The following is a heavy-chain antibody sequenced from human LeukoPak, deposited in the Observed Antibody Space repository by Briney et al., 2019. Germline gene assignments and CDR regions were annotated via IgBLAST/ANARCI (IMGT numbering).Heavy chain of an antibody. Sequence: ASVKVSCKTSGYTFNTYGINWVRQAPGQGLEWMGWISAYNGNTNYAQKLQGRVTMTRDTSTSTAYMELRSLRSDDTAVYYCARGTSLAAAGYWGQGTLVTVSS. CDR1: GYTFNTYG. D-gene: IGHD6-13*01. CDR2: ISAYNGNT. CDR3: ARGTSLAAAGY. V-gene: IGHV1-18*01. J-gene: IGHJ4*02.